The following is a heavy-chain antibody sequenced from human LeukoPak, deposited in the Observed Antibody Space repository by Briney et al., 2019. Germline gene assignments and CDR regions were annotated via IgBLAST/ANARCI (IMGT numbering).Heavy chain of an antibody. J-gene: IGHJ4*02. V-gene: IGHV4-4*02. CDR3: VRNGDYSMNS. CDR2: IHHSGAT. CDR1: GVSISSGWW. D-gene: IGHD2-15*01. Sequence: PSETLSLTCAVSGVSISSGWWWHWVRQSPGQGLEWIAEIHHSGATHYNPSLKSRLTISVDTSKNQFSLTLTSMAAADTAVYYCVRNGDYSMNSWGQGILVTVSS.